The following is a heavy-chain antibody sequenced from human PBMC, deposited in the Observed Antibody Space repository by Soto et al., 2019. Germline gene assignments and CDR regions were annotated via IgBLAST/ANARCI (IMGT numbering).Heavy chain of an antibody. D-gene: IGHD3-22*01. Sequence: QVQLVQSGAEVKKPGSSVKVSCKASGGTFSSYAISWVRQAPGQGLEWMGGIIPIFGTANYAQKFQGRVTITADESTSTGYMERSSLRSDDTDVYYCARDVIRYYYDSSGYYSPVFDSWCQGTLVTVSS. CDR3: ARDVIRYYYDSSGYYSPVFDS. V-gene: IGHV1-69*01. CDR1: GGTFSSYA. CDR2: IIPIFGTA. J-gene: IGHJ4*02.